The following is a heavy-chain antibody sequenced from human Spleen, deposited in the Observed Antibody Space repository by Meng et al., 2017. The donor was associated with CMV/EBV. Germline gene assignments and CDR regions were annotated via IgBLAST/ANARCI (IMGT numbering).Heavy chain of an antibody. J-gene: IGHJ5*02. Sequence: CAVYGGSFSDYYWSWIRQPPGKGLEWIGEINHSGSTNYNPSLKSRVTISVDTSKNQFSLNLSSVTAADTAVYYCARGYSSSWYNWFDPWGQGTLVTVSS. D-gene: IGHD6-13*01. CDR2: INHSGST. CDR1: GGSFSDYY. V-gene: IGHV4-34*01. CDR3: ARGYSSSWYNWFDP.